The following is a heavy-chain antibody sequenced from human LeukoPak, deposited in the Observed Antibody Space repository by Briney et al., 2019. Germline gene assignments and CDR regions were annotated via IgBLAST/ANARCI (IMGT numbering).Heavy chain of an antibody. Sequence: SETLSLTCTVSGGSISSYYWSWIRQPPGKGLEWIAYIYYSGITNYNPSLKSRATISVDTSKNEFSLKLNSVTAADTAVYYCARDRHGSGSAHSFDPWGQGTLVTVSS. CDR2: IYYSGIT. J-gene: IGHJ5*02. D-gene: IGHD3-10*01. V-gene: IGHV4-59*01. CDR1: GGSISSYY. CDR3: ARDRHGSGSAHSFDP.